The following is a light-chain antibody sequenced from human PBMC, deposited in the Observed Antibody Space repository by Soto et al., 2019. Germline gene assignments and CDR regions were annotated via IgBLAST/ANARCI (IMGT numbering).Light chain of an antibody. V-gene: IGLV1-44*01. J-gene: IGLJ1*01. CDR1: SSNIGSNT. CDR3: AAWDDSLSGFYV. Sequence: QSVLTQPPSASGTPGQRVTISCYGSSSNIGSNTVSWYQQLPGTAPKLLIYNNDHRPSGVPARFSGSKSDTSASLAISGLQSEDEADYYCAAWDDSLSGFYVFGTGTKLTVL. CDR2: NND.